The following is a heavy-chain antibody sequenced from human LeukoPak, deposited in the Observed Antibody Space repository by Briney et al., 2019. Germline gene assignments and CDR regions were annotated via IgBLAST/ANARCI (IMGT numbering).Heavy chain of an antibody. CDR1: GYTFTSYY. Sequence: GASVKVSCKASGYTFTSYYIHWVRQAPGQGLEWMGLINPGGSTNYAQKFQGRVTMTRDTSTSTVHMELSSLRSDDTAVYFCARTPVSLWFGETSSTDYFDYWGQGTLVTVSS. J-gene: IGHJ4*02. V-gene: IGHV1-46*01. CDR2: INPGGST. D-gene: IGHD3-10*01. CDR3: ARTPVSLWFGETSSTDYFDY.